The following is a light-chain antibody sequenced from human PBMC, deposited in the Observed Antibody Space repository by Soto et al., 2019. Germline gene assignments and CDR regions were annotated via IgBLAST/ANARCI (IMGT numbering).Light chain of an antibody. J-gene: IGLJ7*01. V-gene: IGLV2-11*01. CDR2: DVT. CDR1: SSDVGGYNY. Sequence: QSALTQPRSVSGSPGQSVTISCTGTSSDVGGYNYVSWYQQHPGKAPKLMISDVTKRPSGVPDRFSGSKSGNTASLTISGLQAEDEADYFCCSYAGSSTFVVFGGGTQLTVL. CDR3: CSYAGSSTFVV.